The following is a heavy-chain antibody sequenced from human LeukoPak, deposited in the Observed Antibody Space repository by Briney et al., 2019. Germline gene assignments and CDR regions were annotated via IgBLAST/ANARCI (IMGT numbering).Heavy chain of an antibody. CDR3: ARVRPDFWSGYYPQYNWFDP. CDR2: IYTSGST. D-gene: IGHD3-3*01. J-gene: IGHJ5*02. Sequence: KTSETLSLTCAVSGGSISSYYWSWIRQPAGKGLEWIGGIYTSGSTNYNPSLKSRVTMSVDTSKNQFSLKLSSVTAADTAVYYCARVRPDFWSGYYPQYNWFDPWGQGTLVTVSS. V-gene: IGHV4-59*10. CDR1: GGSISSYY.